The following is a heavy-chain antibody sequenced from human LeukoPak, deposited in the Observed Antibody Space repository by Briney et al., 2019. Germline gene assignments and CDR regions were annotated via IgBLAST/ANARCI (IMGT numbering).Heavy chain of an antibody. CDR1: GGTFSSYA. CDR2: IIPNLGTA. D-gene: IGHD6-6*01. V-gene: IGHV1-69*06. Sequence: ASEKLSCKASGGTFSSYAISWVRHPPRQGLEWMGRIIPNLGTASYAQKFQGRVTINADKPTSTAYMELSSLRSEDTAVYYCAAWGAARDWGQGTLVTVSS. CDR3: AAWGAARD. J-gene: IGHJ4*02.